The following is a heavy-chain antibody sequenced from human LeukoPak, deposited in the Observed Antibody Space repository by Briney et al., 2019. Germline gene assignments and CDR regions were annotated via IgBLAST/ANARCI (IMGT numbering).Heavy chain of an antibody. J-gene: IGHJ4*02. CDR3: ARGFVATSEFDY. CDR2: ISSSGSTI. V-gene: IGHV3-11*01. CDR1: GFTFSDYY. D-gene: IGHD5-12*01. Sequence: GGSLRLSCAASGFTFSDYYMSWIRQAPGKGLEWLSYISSSGSTIYYADSVRGRFIVSRDNDKNSLSLQMNSLRVEDTAVYYCARGFVATSEFDYWGQGTLVTVSS.